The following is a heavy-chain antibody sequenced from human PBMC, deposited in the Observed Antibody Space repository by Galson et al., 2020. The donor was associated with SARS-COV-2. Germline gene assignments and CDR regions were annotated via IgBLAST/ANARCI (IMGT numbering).Heavy chain of an antibody. CDR1: GYTFTSYG. Sequence: GESLKISCKASGYTFTSYGISWVRQAPGQGLEWMGWISAYNGNTNYAQKLQGRVTMTTDTSTSTAYMELRSLRSDDTAVYYCARDRVGMITFGGVIVTHHWGQGTWSPSPQ. V-gene: IGHV1-18*01. CDR3: ARDRVGMITFGGVIVTHH. D-gene: IGHD3-16*02. J-gene: IGHJ5*02. CDR2: ISAYNGNT.